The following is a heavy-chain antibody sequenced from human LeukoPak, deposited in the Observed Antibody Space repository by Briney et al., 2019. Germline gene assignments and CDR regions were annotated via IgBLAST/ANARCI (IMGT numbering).Heavy chain of an antibody. Sequence: ASVRVSCKASGYTFTSYYMHWVRQAPGQGLEWMGIINPSGGSASYAQKFQGRVTMTRDTSTSTVYMEVSSLRSEDTAVYYCARDVASSGYYWDWGQGTLVTVSS. D-gene: IGHD3-22*01. CDR1: GYTFTSYY. V-gene: IGHV1-46*01. CDR3: ARDVASSGYYWD. CDR2: INPSGGSA. J-gene: IGHJ4*02.